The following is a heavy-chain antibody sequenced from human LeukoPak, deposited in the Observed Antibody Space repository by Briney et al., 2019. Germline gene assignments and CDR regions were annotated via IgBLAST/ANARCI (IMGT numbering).Heavy chain of an antibody. CDR2: INPNSGNT. D-gene: IGHD1-26*01. Sequence: ASVKVSCKASGCTFTGYYIHWVRQAPGQGLERMGRINPNSGNTGYAQKFQGRVTMTRNTSISTAYMELSSLRSEDTAVYYCARGVGPRYFDLWGRGTLVTVSS. J-gene: IGHJ2*01. V-gene: IGHV1-8*02. CDR1: GCTFTGYY. CDR3: ARGVGPRYFDL.